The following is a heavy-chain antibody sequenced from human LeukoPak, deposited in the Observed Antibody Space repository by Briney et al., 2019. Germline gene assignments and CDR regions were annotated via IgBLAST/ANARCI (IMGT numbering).Heavy chain of an antibody. CDR3: ARGYSSSWYFNWFDP. Sequence: PSETLSLTCTVSGHSINSGYFWGWIRQPPGKGLEWIGSIYHSGTTYYNPSLKSRVTISVDTSKNQFSLKLTSVTAADTAVYYCARGYSSSWYFNWFDPWGQGTLVTVSS. D-gene: IGHD6-13*01. J-gene: IGHJ5*02. CDR2: IYHSGTT. V-gene: IGHV4-38-2*02. CDR1: GHSINSGYF.